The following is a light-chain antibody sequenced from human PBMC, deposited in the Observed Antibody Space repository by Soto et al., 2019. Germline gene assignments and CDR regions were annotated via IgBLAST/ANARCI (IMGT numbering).Light chain of an antibody. Sequence: EIVLTQSPATLSLSPGERATLSCRASQSVSNYLAWYQQNPGQAPRLLIYETSNRATGIPARFSGSGSETDFTLTISSLEPEDSAVYYCQQRSNWPPSTFGRGTRLEIK. J-gene: IGKJ5*01. CDR1: QSVSNY. CDR3: QQRSNWPPST. CDR2: ETS. V-gene: IGKV3-11*01.